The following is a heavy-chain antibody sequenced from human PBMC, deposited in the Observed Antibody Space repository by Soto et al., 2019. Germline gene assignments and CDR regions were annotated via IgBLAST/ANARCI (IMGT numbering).Heavy chain of an antibody. D-gene: IGHD3-10*01. CDR1: GDTFSNFS. J-gene: IGHJ4*02. CDR3: ARGRGEDHGDHTFDH. Sequence: QVQLVQSGAQVKKPGSSVKVSCKASGDTFSNFSFSWVRQAPGQGLEWMGRIVPVFGTADYAQDFQARVTITADESTTTVYMEVSSLISDATAMYYCARGRGEDHGDHTFDHWGQGTLITVSS. V-gene: IGHV1-69*01. CDR2: IVPVFGTA.